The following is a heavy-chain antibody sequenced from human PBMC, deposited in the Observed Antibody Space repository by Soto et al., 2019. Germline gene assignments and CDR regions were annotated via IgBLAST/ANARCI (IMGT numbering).Heavy chain of an antibody. CDR2: VNPKSGNT. Sequence: QVQLVQSGAEVKKPGASVKVSCKASGYTFSSYDINWVRQATGPGLEWMGWVNPKSGNTGYAQKSQGRVSMARDTSITTAYMELSSLRSADTAIYYCARETAHGDTALDSWGQGTQVTVSS. V-gene: IGHV1-8*01. CDR1: GYTFSSYD. D-gene: IGHD4-17*01. CDR3: ARETAHGDTALDS. J-gene: IGHJ4*02.